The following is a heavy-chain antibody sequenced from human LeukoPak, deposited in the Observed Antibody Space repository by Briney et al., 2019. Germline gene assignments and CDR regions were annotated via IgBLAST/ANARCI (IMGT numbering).Heavy chain of an antibody. D-gene: IGHD2-21*01. J-gene: IGHJ6*03. CDR3: ARVEILGCVGQDPPYYMDV. V-gene: IGHV3-23*01. CDR1: GFTFSSYA. Sequence: GGSLRLSCAASGFTFSSYAMNWVRQAPGKGLEWVSVISGSGVNTYYADSVTGRFTISRDNSKNTLYLQMNSLRAEDTAVYYCARVEILGCVGQDPPYYMDVWGKAITVTVSS. CDR2: ISGSGVNT.